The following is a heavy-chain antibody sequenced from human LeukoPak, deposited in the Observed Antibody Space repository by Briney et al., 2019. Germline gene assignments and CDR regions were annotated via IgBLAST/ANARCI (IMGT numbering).Heavy chain of an antibody. D-gene: IGHD3-3*01. CDR2: ISSSSSYK. V-gene: IGHV3-21*01. CDR3: ARGGDFNDLKQYYFDY. CDR1: GFLFNTFG. J-gene: IGHJ4*02. Sequence: GGSLRLSCAASGFLFNTFGMHWVRQAPGKGLEWVSSISSSSSYKFYADSLKGRFTISRDNARNLLYLQIYSLRDEDTAVYYCARGGDFNDLKQYYFDYWGQGTLVTVSS.